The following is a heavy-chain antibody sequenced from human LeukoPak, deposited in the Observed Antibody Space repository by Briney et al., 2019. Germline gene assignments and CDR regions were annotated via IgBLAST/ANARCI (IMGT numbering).Heavy chain of an antibody. J-gene: IGHJ3*01. V-gene: IGHV4-61*01. CDR2: IYYSGST. D-gene: IGHD1-7*01. CDR3: ARVPGGGTAAN. Sequence: PSETLSLTCTVSGGSVSSGSYYWSWIRQPPGKGLEWIGYIYYSGSTNYNPSLKSRATISVDTSKNQFSLKLSSVTAADTAVYYCARVPGGGTAANWGQGTMVTVSS. CDR1: GGSVSSGSYY.